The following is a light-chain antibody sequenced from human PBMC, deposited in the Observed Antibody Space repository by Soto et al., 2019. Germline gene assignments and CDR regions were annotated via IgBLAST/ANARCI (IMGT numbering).Light chain of an antibody. CDR2: TAS. CDR3: QQFRNWPWT. CDR1: QSISIN. Sequence: EIVLTQSPGTLSVSPGDRVTLSCRASQSISINLAWYQHKPGQAPRLLMQTASSRASGVPARISGSGSGTEFTLTISSLQSEDIAVYYCQQFRNWPWTFGQGTKVDIK. J-gene: IGKJ1*01. V-gene: IGKV3-15*01.